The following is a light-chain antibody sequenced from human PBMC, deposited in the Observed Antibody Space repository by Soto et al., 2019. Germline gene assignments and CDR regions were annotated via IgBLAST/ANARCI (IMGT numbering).Light chain of an antibody. CDR2: KNY. Sequence: QSVLTQPPSASGTPGQRVTISCSGSSSNIGSNYVYWYQQLPGTAPKLLIYKNYQRPSGVPDRFSGSKSGTSASLAISGLWSEDEADYYCAAWDDSLSAVVFGGGTKVTVL. V-gene: IGLV1-47*03. CDR3: AAWDDSLSAVV. J-gene: IGLJ2*01. CDR1: SSNIGSNY.